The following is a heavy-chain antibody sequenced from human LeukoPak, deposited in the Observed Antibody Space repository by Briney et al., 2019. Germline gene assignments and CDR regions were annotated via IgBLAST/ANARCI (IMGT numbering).Heavy chain of an antibody. CDR1: GGSISSYY. J-gene: IGHJ6*03. Sequence: PSETLSLTCTVSGGSISSYYWNWIRQPPGKGLEWIGYIYYSGTTNYNPSLKSRVSMSVDTSKNQFSLKLSSVTAADTAVYYCARGGYSSSWSLRRYYYYYMDVWGKGTTVTISS. CDR2: IYYSGTT. D-gene: IGHD6-13*01. CDR3: ARGGYSSSWSLRRYYYYYMDV. V-gene: IGHV4-59*01.